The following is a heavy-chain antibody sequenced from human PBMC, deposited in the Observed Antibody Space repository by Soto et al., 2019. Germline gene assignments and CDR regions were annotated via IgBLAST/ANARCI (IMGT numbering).Heavy chain of an antibody. CDR2: INAANGNT. V-gene: IGHV1-3*01. CDR1: GYIFSTYT. D-gene: IGHD3-22*01. CDR3: ARVSFETCGYADY. J-gene: IGHJ4*02. Sequence: QVHLVQSGAEVKKPGASVKVSCKASGYIFSTYTMHWVRQAPGQRLEWMGWINAANGNTKYSQNFQGRVTISRDTSASTAYLELSSLRSEDTAVYYCARVSFETCGYADYWGQGTLVTVSS.